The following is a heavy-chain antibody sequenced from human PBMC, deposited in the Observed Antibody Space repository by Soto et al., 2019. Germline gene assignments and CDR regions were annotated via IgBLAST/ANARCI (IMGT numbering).Heavy chain of an antibody. D-gene: IGHD2-15*01. V-gene: IGHV1-8*01. CDR3: ARFEGYCSGGSCYSGYYYYGMDV. CDR2: MNPNSGNT. J-gene: IGHJ6*02. Sequence: QVQLVQSGAEVKKPGASVKVSCKASGYTFTSYDINWVRQATGQGLEWMGWMNPNSGNTGYAQKFQGRVTMTRNTSISTAYMGLSRLRSEDTAVYYCARFEGYCSGGSCYSGYYYYGMDVWGQGTTVTVSS. CDR1: GYTFTSYD.